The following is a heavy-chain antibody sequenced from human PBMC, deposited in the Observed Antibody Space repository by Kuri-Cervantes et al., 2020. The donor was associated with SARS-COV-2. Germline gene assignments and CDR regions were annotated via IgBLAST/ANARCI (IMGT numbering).Heavy chain of an antibody. CDR3: ARRWWLLRLRGFFDY. D-gene: IGHD3-3*01. CDR2: INHSGST. V-gene: IGHV4-34*01. J-gene: IGHJ4*02. Sequence: SQTLSLTCAVYGGSFSGYYWSWIRQPPGKGLEWIGEINHSGSTNYNPSLKSRVTMSVDTSKNQFSLKLSSVTAADTAVYYCARRWWLLRLRGFFDYWGQGTLVTVSS. CDR1: GGSFSGYY.